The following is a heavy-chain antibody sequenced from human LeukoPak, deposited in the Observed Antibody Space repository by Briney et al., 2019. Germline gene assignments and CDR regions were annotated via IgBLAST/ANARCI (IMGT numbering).Heavy chain of an antibody. D-gene: IGHD7-27*01. CDR2: IYHSGST. V-gene: IGHV4-30-2*01. J-gene: IGHJ6*02. CDR1: GGSISSGGYS. CDR3: ARWGNWGYGMDV. Sequence: SETLSLTCAVSGGSISSGGYSWSWIRQPPGKGLEWIGYIYHSGSTYYNPSLKSRVTISVDRSKNQFSLKLSSVTAADTAVYYCARWGNWGYGMDVWGQGTTVTVSS.